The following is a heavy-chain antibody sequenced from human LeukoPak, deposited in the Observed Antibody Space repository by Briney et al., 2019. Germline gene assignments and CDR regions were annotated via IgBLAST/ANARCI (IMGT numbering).Heavy chain of an antibody. V-gene: IGHV3-72*01. CDR1: GFNLSDHY. J-gene: IGHJ5*02. CDR2: SRNKANSYTT. Sequence: GGSLRLSCAASGFNLSDHYVEWVRQAPGKGLEWVGRSRNKANSYTTEYAASVEGKFTISRDNAKNTVYLQMNSLRAEDTAVYYCARVALGSYNWFDPWGQGTLVTVSS. CDR3: ARVALGSYNWFDP. D-gene: IGHD3-10*01.